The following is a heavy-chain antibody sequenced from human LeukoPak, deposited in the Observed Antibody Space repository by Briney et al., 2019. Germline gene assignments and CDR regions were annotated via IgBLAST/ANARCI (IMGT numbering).Heavy chain of an antibody. Sequence: AGSLTLSCAASGFTVNSFSFNWLRQAPGKGLEWVSSINTVATYIYYADSVRGRFTISRDNAKNSVYLQMDSLRAEDTGVYYCARLRRNGDSGGFYYYYDYWGQGTLVTVSS. V-gene: IGHV3-21*01. CDR1: GFTVNSFS. D-gene: IGHD3-22*01. CDR2: INTVATYI. J-gene: IGHJ4*02. CDR3: ARLRRNGDSGGFYYYYDY.